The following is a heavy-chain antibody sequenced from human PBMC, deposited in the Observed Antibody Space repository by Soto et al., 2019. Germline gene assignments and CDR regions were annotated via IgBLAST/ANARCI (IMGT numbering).Heavy chain of an antibody. Sequence: SETLSLTCTVSGASISGFYWSWIRKSAGKGLEWIGRIYATGTTDYNPSLKSRVMMPVDTSKKQFSLKLRSVTAADTAVYYCVRDGTKTLRDWFDPWGQGISVTVSS. CDR1: GASISGFY. D-gene: IGHD1-1*01. CDR2: IYATGTT. V-gene: IGHV4-4*07. J-gene: IGHJ5*02. CDR3: VRDGTKTLRDWFDP.